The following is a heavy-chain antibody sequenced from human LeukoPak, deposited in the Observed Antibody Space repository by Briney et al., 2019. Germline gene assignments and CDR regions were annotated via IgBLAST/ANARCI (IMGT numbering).Heavy chain of an antibody. CDR1: GFTLRYFW. Sequence: GGSLRLTCAASGFTLRYFWLSWVRQAPGKGLEWVANINLDGTERHYVDSVKGRFTISRENARKSLYLQMNSLRDEDTAVYYCARDNVGATPFDYWGQGTLVTVSS. D-gene: IGHD1-26*01. V-gene: IGHV3-7*05. CDR2: INLDGTER. CDR3: ARDNVGATPFDY. J-gene: IGHJ4*02.